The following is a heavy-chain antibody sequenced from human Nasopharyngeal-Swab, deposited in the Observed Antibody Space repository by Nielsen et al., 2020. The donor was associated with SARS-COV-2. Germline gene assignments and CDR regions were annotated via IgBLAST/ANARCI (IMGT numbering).Heavy chain of an antibody. J-gene: IGHJ4*02. V-gene: IGHV3-23*01. D-gene: IGHD3-16*01. Sequence: GESLKISCAASGFTFSSYAMSWVRQAPGKGLEWVSAISGSGGSTYYADPVKGRFTISRDNSKNTLYLQMNSLRAEDTAVYYCAKRPTGSTFGDWGQGTLVTVSS. CDR3: AKRPTGSTFGD. CDR2: ISGSGGST. CDR1: GFTFSSYA.